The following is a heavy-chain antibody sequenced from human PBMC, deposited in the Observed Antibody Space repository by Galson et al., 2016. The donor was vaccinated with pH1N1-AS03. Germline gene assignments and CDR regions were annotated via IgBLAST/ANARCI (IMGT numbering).Heavy chain of an antibody. J-gene: IGHJ4*02. CDR3: ARGLTYHFGSGSVF. CDR2: MNQGGSER. V-gene: IGHV3-7*04. D-gene: IGHD3-10*01. Sequence: LEWVASMNQGGSERYYVDSVKGRFTISRDNSKNTLYLQMDSLRPEDTAVYYCARGLTYHFGSGSVFWGQGTLVTVSS.